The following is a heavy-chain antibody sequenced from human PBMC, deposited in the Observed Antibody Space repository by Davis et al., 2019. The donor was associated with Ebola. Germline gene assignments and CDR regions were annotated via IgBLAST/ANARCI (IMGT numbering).Heavy chain of an antibody. CDR3: TSTKLVGANTPAFDI. D-gene: IGHD1-26*01. CDR1: GLMFSGSA. CDR2: IRSKANSYAT. J-gene: IGHJ3*02. V-gene: IGHV3-73*01. Sequence: GESLKISCAASGLMFSGSAMHWVRQASGKGLEWVGRIRSKANSYATSYAASVQGRFTISRDDSKNTAFLQMDSLKTEDTAVYYCTSTKLVGANTPAFDIWGQGTMVTVSS.